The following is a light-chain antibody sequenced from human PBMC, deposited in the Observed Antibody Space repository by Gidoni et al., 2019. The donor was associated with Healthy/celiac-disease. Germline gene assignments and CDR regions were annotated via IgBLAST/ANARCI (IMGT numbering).Light chain of an antibody. CDR1: QSLLHSNGYNY. CDR3: MQALQTPYT. V-gene: IGKV2-28*01. J-gene: IGKJ2*01. CDR2: LGS. Sequence: TVMTQSPLSLPVTPGEPASISCRSSQSLLHSNGYNYLDWYLQKPGQSPQLLIYLGSNRASGVPDRFSGSGSGTDFTLKISRVEAEDVGVYYCMQALQTPYTFXQXTKLEIK.